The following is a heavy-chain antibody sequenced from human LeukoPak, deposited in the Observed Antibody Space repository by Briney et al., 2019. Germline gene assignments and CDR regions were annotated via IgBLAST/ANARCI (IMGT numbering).Heavy chain of an antibody. J-gene: IGHJ5*02. D-gene: IGHD5-18*01. V-gene: IGHV4-34*01. CDR3: AREIQLWLVHWFDP. CDR2: INHSGST. CDR1: GGSFSGYY. Sequence: PSETLSLTCAVYGGSFSGYYWSWIRQPPGKGLEWIGEINHSGSTNYNPSLKSRVTISVDTSKNQFSLKLSSVTAADTAVYYCAREIQLWLVHWFDPWGQGTLVTVSS.